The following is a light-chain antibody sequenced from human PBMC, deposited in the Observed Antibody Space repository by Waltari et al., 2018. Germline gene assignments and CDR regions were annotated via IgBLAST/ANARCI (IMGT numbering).Light chain of an antibody. CDR3: SSFTTTSTWV. Sequence: QSALTQPASVSGSPGQSITISCIGTSSDVGAYSYVSWYQHHPGTAPNLMIFVVSTRPSGVSDRFSGSNSGNTASLTISGLQAEDEADYYCSSFTTTSTWVFGGGTKLTVL. V-gene: IGLV2-14*01. J-gene: IGLJ3*02. CDR2: VVS. CDR1: SSDVGAYSY.